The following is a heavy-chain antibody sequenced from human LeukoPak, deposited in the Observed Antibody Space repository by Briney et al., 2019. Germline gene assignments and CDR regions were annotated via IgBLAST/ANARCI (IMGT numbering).Heavy chain of an antibody. CDR2: IYSGGST. CDR1: GGSISSGGYS. D-gene: IGHD4-17*01. V-gene: IGHV3-53*01. J-gene: IGHJ6*02. Sequence: LSLTCAVSGGSISSGGYSWSWVRQAPGKGLEWVSVIYSGGSTYYADSVKGRFTISRDNSKNTLYLQMNSLRAEDTAVYYCARDTVTTYYGMDVWGQGTTVTVSS. CDR3: ARDTVTTYYGMDV.